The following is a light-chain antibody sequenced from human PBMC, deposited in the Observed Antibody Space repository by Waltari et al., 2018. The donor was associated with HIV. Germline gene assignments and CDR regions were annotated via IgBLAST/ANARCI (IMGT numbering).Light chain of an antibody. CDR3: HHYNNWRET. Sequence: EILMTQLPATLYVSPGERDTISCRASQSVNSNLAWYQQKPGQTPRLLIYGTSTRATDIPARFSGSGSGTEFTLTISSLQSEDFAVYYCHHYNNWRETFGQGTKVEIK. CDR1: QSVNSN. J-gene: IGKJ1*01. CDR2: GTS. V-gene: IGKV3-15*01.